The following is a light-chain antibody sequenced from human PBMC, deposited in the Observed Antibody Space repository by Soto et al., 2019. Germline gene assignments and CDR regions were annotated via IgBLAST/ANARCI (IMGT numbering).Light chain of an antibody. CDR3: QSYDNRLQWV. CDR2: GNS. CDR1: SSNIGAGYD. J-gene: IGLJ3*02. Sequence: QSVLTQPPSVSGAPGQRVTISCTGSSSNIGAGYDVHWYQQLPGTAPKLLIYGNSNRPSGVPDRFSGSKSGTSASLAITGLQADDEGDYYCQSYDNRLQWVFGGGTQLTVL. V-gene: IGLV1-40*01.